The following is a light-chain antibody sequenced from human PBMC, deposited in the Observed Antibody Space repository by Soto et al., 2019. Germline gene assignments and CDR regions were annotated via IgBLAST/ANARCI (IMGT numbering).Light chain of an antibody. Sequence: DIQLTQSPSFLSASVGDRVTITCRASQGISSYLAWYQQKPGKAPKLLIYAASTLQSGVPSRFSGSGSGTEFTLTISSLQPEDFATYYCQQLNSYPRYTFGHGTKLEIK. CDR2: AAS. CDR1: QGISSY. CDR3: QQLNSYPRYT. J-gene: IGKJ2*01. V-gene: IGKV1-9*01.